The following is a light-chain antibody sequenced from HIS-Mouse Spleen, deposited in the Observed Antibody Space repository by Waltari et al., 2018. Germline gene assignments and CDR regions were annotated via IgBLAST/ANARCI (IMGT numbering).Light chain of an antibody. CDR3: SSYAGSNPVV. J-gene: IGLJ2*01. CDR1: SSDVGGYNY. Sequence: QSALTQPPSASGSPGQSVTISCPGTSSDVGGYNYASWYHQHPGKAPKLLIYEVSKRPSGVPDRFSGSKSGNTASLTVSGLQAEDEADYYCSSYAGSNPVVFGGGTKLTVL. V-gene: IGLV2-8*01. CDR2: EVS.